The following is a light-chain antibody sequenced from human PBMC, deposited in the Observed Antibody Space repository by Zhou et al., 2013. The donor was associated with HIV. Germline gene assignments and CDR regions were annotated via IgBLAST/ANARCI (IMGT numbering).Light chain of an antibody. J-gene: IGKJ4*01. CDR2: GAS. CDR3: QQYGSSPPVS. Sequence: EIVLTQSPGTLSLSPGERATLSCRASQSFSSNSLAWYQQKPGQAPRLLIYGASSRATGIPDRFSGSGSGTDFTLTISRLEPEDFAVYYCQQYGSSPPVSFGGGPRWRSN. V-gene: IGKV3-20*01. CDR1: QSFSSNS.